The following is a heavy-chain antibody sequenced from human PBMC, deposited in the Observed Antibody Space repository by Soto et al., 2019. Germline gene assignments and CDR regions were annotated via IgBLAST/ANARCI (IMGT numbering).Heavy chain of an antibody. J-gene: IGHJ5*02. CDR2: ISSSSSYI. Sequence: PGGSLRLSCAASGFTFSSYSMNWVRQAPGKGLEWVSSISSSSSYIYYADSVKGRFTISRDNAKNSLYLQMNSLRAEDTAVYYCARGRLDSNYGTAFDPWGQGPLVTVSS. D-gene: IGHD4-4*01. CDR3: ARGRLDSNYGTAFDP. V-gene: IGHV3-21*01. CDR1: GFTFSSYS.